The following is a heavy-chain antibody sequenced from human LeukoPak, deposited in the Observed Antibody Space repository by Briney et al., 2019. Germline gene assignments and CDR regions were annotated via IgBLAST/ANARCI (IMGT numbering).Heavy chain of an antibody. CDR2: IYPGDSDT. J-gene: IGHJ4*02. V-gene: IGHV5-51*01. D-gene: IGHD3-22*01. Sequence: GESLKISCKGSGYSFTSYWISWVRQMPGKGLEWMGIIYPGDSDTRYSPSFQGQVTISADKPISTAYLQWSSLKASDSAMYYCARRAYNYDRSGYFYYFDYWGQGTLVTVSS. CDR1: GYSFTSYW. CDR3: ARRAYNYDRSGYFYYFDY.